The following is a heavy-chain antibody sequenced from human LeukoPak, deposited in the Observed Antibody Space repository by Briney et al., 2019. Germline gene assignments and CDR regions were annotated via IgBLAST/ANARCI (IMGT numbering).Heavy chain of an antibody. CDR1: GFTVSSNY. CDR2: IYGGTST. CDR3: ARNDAFDI. V-gene: IGHV3-53*01. Sequence: PGGSLRLSCAASGFTVSSNYMSWVRQVPGKGLEWVSVIYGGTSTYYADSVKDRFTISRDNSKNTLYLQMNSLRAEDTAVYYCARNDAFDIWGQGTMVTVSS. J-gene: IGHJ3*02.